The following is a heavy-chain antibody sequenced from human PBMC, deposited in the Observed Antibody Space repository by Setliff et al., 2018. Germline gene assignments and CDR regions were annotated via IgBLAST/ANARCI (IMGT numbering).Heavy chain of an antibody. CDR3: ARERIYDGLNYNGMDV. J-gene: IGHJ6*01. CDR1: GYTFNDYG. V-gene: IGHV1-18*01. D-gene: IGHD3-3*01. CDR2: ISSYTGKT. Sequence: ASVKVSCKTSGYTFNDYGITWVRQVPGQGLEWMGWISSYTGKTYYAEKLQGRVTLTTDTSTTTAYMELRSLRSDDTAVYYCARERIYDGLNYNGMDVWGQGTTVTVS.